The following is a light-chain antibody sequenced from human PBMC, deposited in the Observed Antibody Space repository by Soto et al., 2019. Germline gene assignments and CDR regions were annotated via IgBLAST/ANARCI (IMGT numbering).Light chain of an antibody. J-gene: IGKJ1*01. V-gene: IGKV1-5*02. Sequence: DIPMNPSPSTLSASCGYRRTIIYRASQSISSWLAWYQQKPGKAPKLLIYDASSLESGVPSRFSGSGSGTEFTLTISSLQPDDFATYYCQQFNSYPWTFGQGTKVDI. CDR2: DAS. CDR1: QSISSW. CDR3: QQFNSYPWT.